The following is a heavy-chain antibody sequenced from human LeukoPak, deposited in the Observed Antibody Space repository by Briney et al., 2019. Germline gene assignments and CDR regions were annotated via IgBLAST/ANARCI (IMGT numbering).Heavy chain of an antibody. D-gene: IGHD6-19*01. CDR3: AKDDEVEAVSGSFDY. J-gene: IGHJ4*02. CDR1: GFTFSSYG. V-gene: IGHV3-33*06. CDR2: IWYDGSNK. Sequence: GRSLRLSCAASGFTFSSYGMHWVRQAPGKGLEWVAVIWYDGSNKYYADSVKGRFTTSRDNSKNTLYLQMNSLRAEDTAVYYCAKDDEVEAVSGSFDYWGQGTLVTVSS.